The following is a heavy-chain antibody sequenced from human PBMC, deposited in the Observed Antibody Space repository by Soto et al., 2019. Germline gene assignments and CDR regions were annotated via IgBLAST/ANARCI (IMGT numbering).Heavy chain of an antibody. CDR3: AKEVVIEPAGRTPSYYYGLDA. J-gene: IGHJ6*02. CDR2: ISGSGGRT. D-gene: IGHD2-15*01. CDR1: GFTFSMYA. V-gene: IGHV3-23*01. Sequence: EVQLLESGGGLVQPGGSLRLSCAASGFTFSMYAMTWVRQAPGKGLEWVSVISGSGGRTYYADSVKGRFTMSRDNTKKMLNLQMSSLRADDTAVYYGAKEVVIEPAGRTPSYYYGLDAWGQGTTVTVSS.